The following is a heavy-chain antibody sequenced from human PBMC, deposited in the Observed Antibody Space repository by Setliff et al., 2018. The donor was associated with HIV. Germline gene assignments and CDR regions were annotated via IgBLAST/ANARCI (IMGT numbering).Heavy chain of an antibody. D-gene: IGHD3-22*01. CDR3: ARKSYYDTSGLDY. Sequence: ASVKVSCKASGYPLTGYFIFWVRQAPGRGLEWMGRLHPITGDTKYAQRFQGRVSMTRDTSNSTAYMELTNLQSDDTAVYYCARKSYYDTSGLDYWGQGTLVTVSS. J-gene: IGHJ4*02. CDR1: GYPLTGYF. V-gene: IGHV1-2*06. CDR2: LHPITGDT.